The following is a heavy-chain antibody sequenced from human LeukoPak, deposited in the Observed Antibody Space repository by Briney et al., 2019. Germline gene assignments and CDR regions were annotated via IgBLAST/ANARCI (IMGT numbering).Heavy chain of an antibody. Sequence: ASLKVSRKVSGYTLRESTIHWVPHAPGEGLEWLGGFDPEDGETIYAERSQDRVSMTEDTLPSTAYMDLSSLRSEDTALHYCATFGHDSHAFDFWGQGTKVTVSS. CDR3: ATFGHDSHAFDF. CDR1: GYTLREST. V-gene: IGHV1-24*01. D-gene: IGHD3-22*01. J-gene: IGHJ3*01. CDR2: FDPEDGET.